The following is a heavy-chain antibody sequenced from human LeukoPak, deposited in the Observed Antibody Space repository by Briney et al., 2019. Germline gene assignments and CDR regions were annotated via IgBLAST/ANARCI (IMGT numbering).Heavy chain of an antibody. V-gene: IGHV3-20*04. CDR1: GFTFDDYG. CDR3: VRDPSGSGFAFDS. D-gene: IGHD1-1*01. CDR2: INWNGGST. J-gene: IGHJ4*02. Sequence: GSLRLSCAASGFTFDDYGMSWVRQAPGKGLEWVSGINWNGGSTGYADSVKGRFTISRDNSEDTLYLQMNSLRAEDTAVYYCVRDPSGSGFAFDSWGQGALVTVSS.